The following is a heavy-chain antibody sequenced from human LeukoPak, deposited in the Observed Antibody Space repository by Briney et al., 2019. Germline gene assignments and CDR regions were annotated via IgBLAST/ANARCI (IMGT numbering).Heavy chain of an antibody. CDR3: GVYGGDWRFDF. CDR1: NGFDSYY. J-gene: IGHJ4*02. V-gene: IGHV4-34*01. CDR2: ITYRGSG. D-gene: IGHD2-21*02. Sequence: SETLSLTCAVYNGFDSYYMTIVRQPPGKGLEWVGEITYRGSGNYNPSLKGRATISINVSQRQFSLSLRSVTAADTATYYCGVYGGDWRFDFWGQGTPVTVSS.